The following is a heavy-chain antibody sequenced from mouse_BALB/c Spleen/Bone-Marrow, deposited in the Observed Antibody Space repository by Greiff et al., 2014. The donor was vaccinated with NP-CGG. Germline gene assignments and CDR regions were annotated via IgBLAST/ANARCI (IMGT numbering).Heavy chain of an antibody. CDR3: TKGGRYDEKNDMDY. V-gene: IGHV5-6*02. Sequence: DVKLVESGGDLVKPGGSLKLSCAASGFTFSTYGVSWVRQTPDKRLEWVGTINSGGSYIYYPDCVKGRFITSRDNANNTLYLQMSRMKAEATAMYYCTKGGRYDEKNDMDYWGQGTSVTVSS. CDR2: INSGGSYI. J-gene: IGHJ4*01. CDR1: GFTFSTYG. D-gene: IGHD2-14*01.